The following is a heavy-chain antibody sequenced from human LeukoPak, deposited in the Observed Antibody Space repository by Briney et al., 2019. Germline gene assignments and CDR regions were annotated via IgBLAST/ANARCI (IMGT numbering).Heavy chain of an antibody. V-gene: IGHV3-74*01. Sequence: GGSLRLSCAASGFTLGNAWMHWVRQAPGEGLVWVSRIDSDGTTTIYADSVKGRFTISRDNAKNTVYLQMNSLRAEDTAVYYCTKHAQQLILGYFDYWGQGTLVTVSS. CDR2: IDSDGTTT. D-gene: IGHD1-1*01. CDR1: GFTLGNAW. J-gene: IGHJ4*02. CDR3: TKHAQQLILGYFDY.